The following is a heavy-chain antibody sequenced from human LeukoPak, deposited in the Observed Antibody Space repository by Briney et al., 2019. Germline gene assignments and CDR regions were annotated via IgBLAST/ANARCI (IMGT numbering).Heavy chain of an antibody. J-gene: IGHJ5*02. CDR2: INTDGRTT. D-gene: IGHD1-26*01. Sequence: GGSQRLSCAASGFTFSSYWMHWVRQSPGEGLVWVSHINTDGRTTTYADSVKGRFTISRDNAKNTLYLQMNSLRAEDTAVYYCARDLGTTNWFDPWGQGTLVTVSS. V-gene: IGHV3-74*01. CDR1: GFTFSSYW. CDR3: ARDLGTTNWFDP.